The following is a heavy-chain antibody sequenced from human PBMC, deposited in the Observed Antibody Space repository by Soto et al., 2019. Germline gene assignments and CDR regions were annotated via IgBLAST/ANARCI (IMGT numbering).Heavy chain of an antibody. J-gene: IGHJ5*02. Sequence: SETLSLTCTVSGGSISSGGYYWSWIRQHPGKGLEWIGYIYYSGSTYYNPSLKSRVTISVDTSKNQFSLKLSSVTAADTAVYYCARDPPYYYDSSGYSSVAWGQGTLVTVSS. CDR2: IYYSGST. CDR3: ARDPPYYYDSSGYSSVA. CDR1: GGSISSGGYY. V-gene: IGHV4-31*03. D-gene: IGHD3-22*01.